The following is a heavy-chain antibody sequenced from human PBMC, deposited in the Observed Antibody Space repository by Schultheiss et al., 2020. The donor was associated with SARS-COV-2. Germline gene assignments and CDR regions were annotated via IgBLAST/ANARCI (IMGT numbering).Heavy chain of an antibody. V-gene: IGHV3-23*01. J-gene: IGHJ2*01. Sequence: GESLKISCAASGFTFSSYAMNWVRQAPGKGLEWVSTISGSGDTTYYADSVKGRFTISRDNAKNTLYLQMNSLRAEDTAVYYCARGLGFLECFWGRGTLVTVSS. CDR1: GFTFSSYA. CDR3: ARGLGFLECF. D-gene: IGHD3-3*02. CDR2: ISGSGDTT.